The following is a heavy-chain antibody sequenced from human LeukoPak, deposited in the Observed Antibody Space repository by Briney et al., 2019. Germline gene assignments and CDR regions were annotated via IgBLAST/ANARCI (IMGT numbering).Heavy chain of an antibody. D-gene: IGHD6-13*01. V-gene: IGHV3-21*01. J-gene: IGHJ5*02. Sequence: GGSLRLSCAASGFTFSNYNINWVRQAPGKGLEWVSPISSSSSYIYYADSVKGRFTISRDNAKNSLYLQMNSLRAEDTAVYYCARDRSSSGYSSYGDSFWFDPWGQGTLVTVSS. CDR1: GFTFSNYN. CDR3: ARDRSSSGYSSYGDSFWFDP. CDR2: ISSSSSYI.